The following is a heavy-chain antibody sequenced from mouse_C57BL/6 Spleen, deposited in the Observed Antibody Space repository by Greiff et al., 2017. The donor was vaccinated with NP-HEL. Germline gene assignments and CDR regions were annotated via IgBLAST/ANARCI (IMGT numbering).Heavy chain of an antibody. Sequence: EVKLLESGGGLVQPKGSLTLSCAASGFSFNPYAMNWVRQAPGKGLEWVARIRSKSNNYATYYADSVKDRFTISRDDSESMLYLQMNNLKTEDTAMYYCVRLDYYDYDGAGFAYWGQGTLVTVSA. V-gene: IGHV10-1*01. CDR2: IRSKSNNYAT. CDR3: VRLDYYDYDGAGFAY. J-gene: IGHJ3*01. CDR1: GFSFNPYA. D-gene: IGHD2-4*01.